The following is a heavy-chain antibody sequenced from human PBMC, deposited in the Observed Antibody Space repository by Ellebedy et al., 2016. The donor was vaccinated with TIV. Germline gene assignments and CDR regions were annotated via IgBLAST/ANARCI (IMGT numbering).Heavy chain of an antibody. Sequence: GESLKISXAASGFTVSSNYMSWVRQAPGKGLEWVSVIYSGGSTYYADSVKGRFTISRDNSKNTLYLQMNSLRAEDTAVYYCARVLSRATVTTKINYYYYGMDVWGQGTTVTVSS. J-gene: IGHJ6*02. CDR3: ARVLSRATVTTKINYYYYGMDV. CDR1: GFTVSSNY. CDR2: IYSGGST. V-gene: IGHV3-53*05. D-gene: IGHD4-17*01.